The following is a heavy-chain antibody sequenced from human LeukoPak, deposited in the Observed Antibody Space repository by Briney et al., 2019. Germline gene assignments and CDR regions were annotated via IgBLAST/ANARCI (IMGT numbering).Heavy chain of an antibody. CDR3: ARVFRYYDSSGYYLFDY. CDR2: ISAYNGNT. V-gene: IGHV1-18*01. Sequence: ASVKVSCKASGYAFTSYGISWVRQAPGQGLEWMGWISAYNGNTNYAQKLQGRVTMTTDTSTSTAYMELRSLRSDDTAMYYCARVFRYYDSSGYYLFDYWGQGTLVTVSS. J-gene: IGHJ4*02. CDR1: GYAFTSYG. D-gene: IGHD3-22*01.